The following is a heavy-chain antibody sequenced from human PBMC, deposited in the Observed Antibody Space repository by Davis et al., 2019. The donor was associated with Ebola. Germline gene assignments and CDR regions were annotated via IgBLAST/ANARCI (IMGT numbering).Heavy chain of an antibody. Sequence: AASVKVSCKASGYTFTSYGISWVRQAPGQGLEWMGWISAYNGNTNYAQKLQGRVTMTTDTYTSTSYMELRSLRSDDTAVYYCARVAARTDRKGAIDYWGQGTLVTVSS. J-gene: IGHJ4*02. CDR1: GYTFTSYG. CDR3: ARVAARTDRKGAIDY. CDR2: ISAYNGNT. V-gene: IGHV1-18*01. D-gene: IGHD6-6*01.